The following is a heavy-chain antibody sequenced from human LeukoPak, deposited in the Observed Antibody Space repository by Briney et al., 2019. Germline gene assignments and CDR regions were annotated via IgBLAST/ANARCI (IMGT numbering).Heavy chain of an antibody. CDR1: GYTFTSYF. V-gene: IGHV1-46*01. Sequence: ASVKVSCKASGYTFTSYFMHWVRQAPGQGLEWMGVINPNGGSANYAQRFQGRVTMTRDTSTSTLYMELSSLRSEDTAMYFCTREDSVAASYDHWGQETLVTVSS. J-gene: IGHJ4*02. CDR3: TREDSVAASYDH. CDR2: INPNGGSA. D-gene: IGHD6-19*01.